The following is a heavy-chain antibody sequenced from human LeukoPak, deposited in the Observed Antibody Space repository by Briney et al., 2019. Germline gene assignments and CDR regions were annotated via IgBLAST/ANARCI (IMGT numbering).Heavy chain of an antibody. D-gene: IGHD1-1*01. J-gene: IGHJ4*02. V-gene: IGHV3-74*01. CDR3: TRGANWAFDY. Sequence: GGSLRLSCTASGFTFNTYPMHWVRQVPGKGLVWVSRVYSDGSDSRHADSVKGRFTISRDNAKNTLYLQMNSLRVEDTAVYYCTRGANWAFDYWGQGTLVTVSS. CDR1: GFTFNTYP. CDR2: VYSDGSDS.